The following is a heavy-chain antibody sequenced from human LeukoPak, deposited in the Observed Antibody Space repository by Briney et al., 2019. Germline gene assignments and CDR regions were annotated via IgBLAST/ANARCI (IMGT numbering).Heavy chain of an antibody. J-gene: IGHJ4*02. D-gene: IGHD3-3*01. CDR2: IRSKAYGGTT. V-gene: IGHV3-49*04. CDR1: GFTFGDYA. Sequence: PGRSLRLSCTASGFTFGDYAMSWVCQAPGKGLEWVGFIRSKAYGGTTEYAASVKGRFTISRDDSKSIAYLQMNSLKTEDTAVYYCTSENDVLRFLEWLLPTDYWGQGTLVTVSS. CDR3: TSENDVLRFLEWLLPTDY.